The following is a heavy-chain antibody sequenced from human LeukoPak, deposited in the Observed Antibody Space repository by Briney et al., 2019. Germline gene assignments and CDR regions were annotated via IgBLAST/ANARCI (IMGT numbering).Heavy chain of an antibody. J-gene: IGHJ4*02. V-gene: IGHV1-3*01. D-gene: IGHD3-22*01. CDR2: ISAGNGNT. CDR1: GYTYTNYA. Sequence: ASVKVSCKASGYTYTNYAIHWVRQAPGQRLEWMGWISAGNGNTKYSQKFQGRVTITRDTSASTAYMELSSLRSEDTAVYYCARGALYESSGRAFFFDYWGQGTLVTVSS. CDR3: ARGALYESSGRAFFFDY.